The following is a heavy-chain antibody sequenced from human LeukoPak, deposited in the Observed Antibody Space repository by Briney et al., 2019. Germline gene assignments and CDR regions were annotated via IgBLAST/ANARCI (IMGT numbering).Heavy chain of an antibody. Sequence: PGASLKISCKGSGYSFTSYWIGWVRQMPGKGLEWMGIIYPGDSDTRYSPSFQGQVTISADKSISTAYLQWSSLKASDTAMYYCARRVTMIRGVVDYWGQGTLVTVSS. V-gene: IGHV5-51*01. CDR2: IYPGDSDT. D-gene: IGHD3-10*01. J-gene: IGHJ4*02. CDR1: GYSFTSYW. CDR3: ARRVTMIRGVVDY.